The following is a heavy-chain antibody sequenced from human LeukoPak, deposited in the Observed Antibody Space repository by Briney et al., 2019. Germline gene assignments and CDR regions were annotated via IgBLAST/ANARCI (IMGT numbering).Heavy chain of an antibody. J-gene: IGHJ6*03. V-gene: IGHV3-20*04. D-gene: IGHD1-26*01. CDR3: AGFDVGYYYYMVV. CDR1: GFTFDDYG. Sequence: PGGSLRLSCAASGFTFDDYGMSWVRQAPGKGLEWVSGINWNGGSTGYADSVKGRFTISRDNAKNSLYLQMNSLRAEDTVLYYCAGFDVGYYYYMVVWGKGTTVTVSS. CDR2: INWNGGST.